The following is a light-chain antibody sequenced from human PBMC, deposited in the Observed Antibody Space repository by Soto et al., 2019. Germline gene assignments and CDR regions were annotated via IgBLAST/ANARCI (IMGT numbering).Light chain of an antibody. CDR2: EGS. CDR3: CSYAGSSTFLVV. V-gene: IGLV2-23*03. Sequence: QSALTQPASVSGSPGQSITISCTGTSSDVGSYNLVSWYQQHPGKAPKLMIYEGSKRPSGVSNRFSGSKSGNTASLTISGLQAEDEADYYCCSYAGSSTFLVVFGGGNKVTVL. J-gene: IGLJ2*01. CDR1: SSDVGSYNL.